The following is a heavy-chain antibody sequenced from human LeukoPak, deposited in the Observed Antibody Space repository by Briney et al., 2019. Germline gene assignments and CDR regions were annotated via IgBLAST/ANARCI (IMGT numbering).Heavy chain of an antibody. D-gene: IGHD6-13*01. Sequence: ETLSLTCAVYGGSFSGYYWSWIRQPPGKGLEWVSAISGSGGSTYYADSVKGRFTISRDNSKNTLYLQMNSLRAEDTAVYYCAKSPVAAAGTRWFDYWGQGTLVTVSS. V-gene: IGHV3-23*01. CDR3: AKSPVAAAGTRWFDY. CDR2: ISGSGGST. CDR1: GGSFSGYY. J-gene: IGHJ4*02.